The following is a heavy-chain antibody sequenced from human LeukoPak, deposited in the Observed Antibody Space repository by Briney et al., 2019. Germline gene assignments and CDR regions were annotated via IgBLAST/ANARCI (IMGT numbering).Heavy chain of an antibody. V-gene: IGHV1-18*01. CDR2: ISTYNGNT. D-gene: IGHD2-8*01. CDR1: VYTFTAYG. J-gene: IGHJ4*02. CDR3: ARDRGYCTNAVCPADY. Sequence: GASVTVSFKPSVYTFTAYGFNWVRQAPGQGLEWMGWISTYNGNTNFAQKLQGRVTIATDTSTSTAYMELRSLRSDDTAVYYCARDRGYCTNAVCPADYWGQGTLVTVSS.